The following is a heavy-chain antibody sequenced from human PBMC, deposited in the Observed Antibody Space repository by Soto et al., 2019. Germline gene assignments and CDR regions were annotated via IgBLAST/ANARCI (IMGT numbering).Heavy chain of an antibody. CDR3: ARDHSSGSLDY. CDR2: IWYDGSNK. V-gene: IGHV3-33*01. CDR1: GFTFSSYG. D-gene: IGHD3-22*01. J-gene: IGHJ4*02. Sequence: QVQLVESGGGVVQPGRSLRLSCAASGFTFSSYGMHWVRQAPGKGLEWVAVIWYDGSNKYYADSVKGRFTISRDNSKNTVYLQMNSLRAEDTAVYYCARDHSSGSLDYWGQGTLVTVSS.